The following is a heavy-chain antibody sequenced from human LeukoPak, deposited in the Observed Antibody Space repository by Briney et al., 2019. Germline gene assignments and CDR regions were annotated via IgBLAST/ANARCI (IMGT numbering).Heavy chain of an antibody. CDR2: IYYSGST. CDR3: ARAGWGYGSGSYSIFFDY. V-gene: IGHV4-59*01. CDR1: GGSISSYY. Sequence: PSETLSLTCTVSGGSISSYYWSWIRQPPGKGLEWIGYIYYSGSTNYNPSLKSRVTISVDTSKNQFSLKLSSVTAADTAVYYCARAGWGYGSGSYSIFFDYWGQGTLVTVSS. J-gene: IGHJ4*02. D-gene: IGHD3-10*01.